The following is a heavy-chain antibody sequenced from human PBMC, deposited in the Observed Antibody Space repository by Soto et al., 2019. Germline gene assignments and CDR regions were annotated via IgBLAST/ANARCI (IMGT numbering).Heavy chain of an antibody. V-gene: IGHV4-34*01. D-gene: IGHD6-13*01. Sequence: KPSETLSLTCAVYGGSFSGYYWSWIRQPPGKGLEWIGEINHSGSTNYNPSLKSRVTISVDTSKNQFSLNLSSVTAADTAVYYCAGGRGRQQLVMSYYYGMDVWGQGTTVTVSS. CDR1: GGSFSGYY. J-gene: IGHJ6*02. CDR2: INHSGST. CDR3: AGGRGRQQLVMSYYYGMDV.